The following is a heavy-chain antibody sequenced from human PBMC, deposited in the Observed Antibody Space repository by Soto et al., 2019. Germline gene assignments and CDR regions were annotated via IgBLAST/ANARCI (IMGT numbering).Heavy chain of an antibody. CDR2: IVVGSGNT. J-gene: IGHJ6*02. CDR1: GFTFTSSA. D-gene: IGHD3-10*01. Sequence: GASVKVSCKASGFTFTSSAVQWVRQARGQRLEWIGWIVVGSGNTNYAQKFQEKVTITRDMSTSTAYMELSSLRSEDTAVYYCAADGEDYYYYGMDVWGQGTTVTVSS. V-gene: IGHV1-58*01. CDR3: AADGEDYYYYGMDV.